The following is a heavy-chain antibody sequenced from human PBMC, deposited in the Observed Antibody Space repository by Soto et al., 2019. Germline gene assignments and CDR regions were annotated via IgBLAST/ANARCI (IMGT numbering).Heavy chain of an antibody. CDR3: ARMRGLGEISPYLDY. CDR1: GGPTSDYQ. V-gene: IGHV4-59*01. J-gene: IGHJ4*02. D-gene: IGHD3-16*01. CDR2: ICYRGRT. Sequence: QVQLQESGPGLVKPSETLYLTCSISGGPTSDYQWNWIRQPPGKGLEWIGYICYRGRTNYNPSLKSRLTISLDTSTRQFSLRLRSVPAADTAVYYCARMRGLGEISPYLDYWGQGALVTVSS.